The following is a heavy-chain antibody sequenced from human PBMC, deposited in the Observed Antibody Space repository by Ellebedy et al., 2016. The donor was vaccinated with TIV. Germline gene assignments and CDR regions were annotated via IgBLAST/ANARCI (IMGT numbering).Heavy chain of an antibody. J-gene: IGHJ6*02. CDR2: IYYSGST. V-gene: IGHV4-59*12. CDR3: ARDGAAGTPNEGYYYYYAMDV. CDR1: GGSISSYY. Sequence: MPSETLSLTCTVSGGSISSYYLSWIRQAPGKGLEWIGYIYYSGSTNYNPSLKSRVTISVDTSKNQFSLKLSSVTAADTAVYYCARDGAAGTPNEGYYYYYAMDVWGQGTTVTVSS. D-gene: IGHD6-13*01.